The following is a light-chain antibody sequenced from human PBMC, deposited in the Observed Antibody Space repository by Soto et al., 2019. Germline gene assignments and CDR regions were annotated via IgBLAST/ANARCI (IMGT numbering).Light chain of an antibody. CDR3: QQYGSSPYI. J-gene: IGKJ2*01. Sequence: EIVLTQSPGTLSLSPGETATLSCRASQRIGSSYLAWHQQKLGQSPRLVIYGASERATGIPDRFSGSGSGTDFTLTISRLEPDDFAVYYCQQYGSSPYIFGQGTKLEMK. V-gene: IGKV3-20*01. CDR2: GAS. CDR1: QRIGSSY.